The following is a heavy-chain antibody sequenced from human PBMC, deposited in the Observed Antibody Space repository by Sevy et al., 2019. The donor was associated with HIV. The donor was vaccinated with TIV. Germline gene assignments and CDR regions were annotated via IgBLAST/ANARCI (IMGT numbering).Heavy chain of an antibody. CDR2: IYYNGNT. V-gene: IGHV4-59*08. CDR1: GGSITSLC. Sequence: SETLSLTCTVSGGSITSLCWGWIRQPPGKGLEWIANIYYNGNTNYNPSLKSRVTISLDTSKNQFSLRLSSVTAADTAIYYCAGKNAWGRGYSWGQGTLVTVSS. CDR3: AGKNAWGRGYS. D-gene: IGHD1-26*01. J-gene: IGHJ4*02.